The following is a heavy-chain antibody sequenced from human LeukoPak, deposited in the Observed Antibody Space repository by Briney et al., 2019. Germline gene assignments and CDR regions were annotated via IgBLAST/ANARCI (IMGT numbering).Heavy chain of an antibody. CDR3: ARGMTSIY. D-gene: IGHD5-24*01. CDR2: IYYSGST. J-gene: IGHJ4*02. V-gene: IGHV4-39*07. CDR1: GGSISSSSYY. Sequence: SETLSLTCTVSGGSISSSSYYWGWIRQPPGKGLEWIGSIYYSGSTYYNPSLRSRVTISVDTSKNQFSLKLSSVTAADTAVYYCARGMTSIYWGQGTLVTVSS.